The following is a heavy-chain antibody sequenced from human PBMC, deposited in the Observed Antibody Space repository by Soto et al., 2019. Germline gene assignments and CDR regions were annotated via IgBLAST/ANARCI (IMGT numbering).Heavy chain of an antibody. CDR1: GGSISSYY. CDR3: ARANSYDFWSGSYYYYYGMDV. J-gene: IGHJ6*02. Sequence: ASETLSLTCTVSGGSISSYYWSWIRQPPGKGLEWIGYIYYSGSTNYNPSLKSRVTISVDTSKNQFSLRLSSVTAADTAVYYCARANSYDFWSGSYYYYYGMDVWGQGTTVTVSS. D-gene: IGHD3-3*01. V-gene: IGHV4-59*01. CDR2: IYYSGST.